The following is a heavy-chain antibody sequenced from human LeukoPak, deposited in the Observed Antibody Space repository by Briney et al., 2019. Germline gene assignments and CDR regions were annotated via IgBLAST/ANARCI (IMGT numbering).Heavy chain of an antibody. CDR3: ATADWESFYFDS. J-gene: IGHJ4*02. D-gene: IGHD1-26*01. CDR1: GGSVSRGGYY. V-gene: IGHV4-31*03. Sequence: PSETLSLTCTVSGGSVSRGGYYWNWIRQQPGKGLEWIGFTSYSEGTYYNPSLMSRITISVDRSQNQFSLKMRDVTAADTAVYFCATADWESFYFDSWGQGVLVAVSS. CDR2: TSYSEGT.